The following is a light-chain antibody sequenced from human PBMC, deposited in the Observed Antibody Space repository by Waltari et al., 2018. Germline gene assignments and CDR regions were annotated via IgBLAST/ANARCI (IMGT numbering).Light chain of an antibody. Sequence: IVMTQSPATLSVSPGERATLSCRASQSISTNLAWFQAKPGQAPRLLIYGASTRATGGPARFSGSGSGTYFTLVISSLQSEDFAVYYCQQYDKWLRYSFGQGTKLEIK. J-gene: IGKJ2*01. CDR2: GAS. V-gene: IGKV3-15*01. CDR1: QSISTN. CDR3: QQYDKWLRYS.